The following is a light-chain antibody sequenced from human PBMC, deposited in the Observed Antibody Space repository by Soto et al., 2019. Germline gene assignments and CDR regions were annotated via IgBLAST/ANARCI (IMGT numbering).Light chain of an antibody. Sequence: EIVMTQSPATLSVSPGERATLSCRASQSVSSNLAWYQQKLGQAPRLLIYDASNRATGIPARFSGSGSGTDFTLTISSLEPEDFAVYYCQQRSNWPWTFGQGTKVEIK. CDR3: QQRSNWPWT. J-gene: IGKJ1*01. V-gene: IGKV3-11*01. CDR1: QSVSSN. CDR2: DAS.